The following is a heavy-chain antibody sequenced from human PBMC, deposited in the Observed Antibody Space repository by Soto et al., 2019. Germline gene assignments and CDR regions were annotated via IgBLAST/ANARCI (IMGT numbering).Heavy chain of an antibody. CDR1: GFTFSSYS. J-gene: IGHJ6*02. CDR2: ISSSSSYI. D-gene: IGHD4-17*01. V-gene: IGHV3-21*01. CDR3: ATQTTVVTPDTYYYDFYGMDV. Sequence: GGSLRLSCAASGFTFSSYSMNWVRQAPGKGLEWVSSISSSSSYIYYADSVKGRFTISRDNAKNSLYLQMNRLRAEDTAVYYCATQTTVVTPDTYYYDFYGMDVWGQGPTVTVSS.